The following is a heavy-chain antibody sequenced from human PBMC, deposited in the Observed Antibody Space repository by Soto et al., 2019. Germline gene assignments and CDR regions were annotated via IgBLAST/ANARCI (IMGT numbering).Heavy chain of an antibody. J-gene: IGHJ4*02. CDR1: GGSISSYY. CDR3: ARHNYGSGSTYFDY. D-gene: IGHD3-10*01. V-gene: IGHV4-59*08. CDR2: IYYSGST. Sequence: QVQLQESGPGLVKPSETLFLTCTVSGGSISSYYWSWIRQPPGKGLEWIGYIYYSGSTNYNPSLKSRVTISVATSKNQFSLKLNSMTAADTAVYYCARHNYGSGSTYFDYWGQGTLVTVSS.